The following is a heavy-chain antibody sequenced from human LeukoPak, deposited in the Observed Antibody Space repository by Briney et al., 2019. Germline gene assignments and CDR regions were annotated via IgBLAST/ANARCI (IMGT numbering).Heavy chain of an antibody. CDR1: GYTFTSYY. CDR2: INPSGGST. D-gene: IGHD3-3*01. J-gene: IGHJ5*02. V-gene: IGHV1-46*01. CDR3: ARAAGERITIFGDGNWFDP. Sequence: GASVKVSCKASGYTFTSYYMHWVRQAPGQGLEWMGMINPSGGSTTYAQKFQGRVTMTRDTSTSSVYMELSSLRSEDTAVYYCARAAGERITIFGDGNWFDPWGQGTLVTVSS.